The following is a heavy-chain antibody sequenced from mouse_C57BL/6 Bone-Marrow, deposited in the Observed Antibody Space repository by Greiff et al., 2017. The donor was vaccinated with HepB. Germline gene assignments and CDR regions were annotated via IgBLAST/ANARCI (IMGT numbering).Heavy chain of an antibody. D-gene: IGHD1-1*01. CDR3: ARPGNYDSSWEFDY. CDR1: GFTFSDYY. Sequence: EVQLVESGAGLVKPGGSLKLSCAASGFTFSDYYMNWVRQTPGKRLEWVAYISNGGGSTYYQGTVKGSFTMTRDKSKNTPYLQMSRLTSEDTAMYYCARPGNYDSSWEFDYWGQGTTLTVSS. V-gene: IGHV5-12*01. J-gene: IGHJ2*01. CDR2: ISNGGGST.